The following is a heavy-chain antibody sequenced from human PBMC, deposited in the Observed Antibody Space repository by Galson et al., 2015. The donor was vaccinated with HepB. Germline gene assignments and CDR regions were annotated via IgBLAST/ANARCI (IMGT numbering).Heavy chain of an antibody. D-gene: IGHD1-7*01. V-gene: IGHV1-46*01. CDR2: INPSGGST. Sequence: SVKVSCKASGYTFTSYYMHWVRQALGQGLEWMGIINPSGGSTSYAQKFQGRVTMTRDTSTSTVYMELSSLRSEDTAVYYCAGGDRRELGSASAFDIWGQGTMVTVSS. CDR1: GYTFTSYY. CDR3: AGGDRRELGSASAFDI. J-gene: IGHJ3*02.